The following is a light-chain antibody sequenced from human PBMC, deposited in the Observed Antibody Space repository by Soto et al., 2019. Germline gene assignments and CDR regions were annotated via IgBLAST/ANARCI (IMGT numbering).Light chain of an antibody. Sequence: DIQMTQSPSTLSASVGDRVTVTCRASQGINWIAWYQQKPGKAPKFLIYDASTLESGVPSRFSGSGFGTEFSLTISSLQPDDFGSYYCQHMRTFGQGTKVDI. J-gene: IGKJ1*01. CDR2: DAS. V-gene: IGKV1-5*01. CDR1: QGINW. CDR3: QHMRT.